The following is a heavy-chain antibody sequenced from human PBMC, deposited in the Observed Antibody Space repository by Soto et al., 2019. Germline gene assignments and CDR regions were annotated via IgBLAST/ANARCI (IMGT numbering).Heavy chain of an antibody. D-gene: IGHD3-3*01. V-gene: IGHV3-30*18. CDR3: AKDTNELRFLEWLLYESHGMDV. CDR1: GFTFSSYG. J-gene: IGHJ6*02. CDR2: ISYDGSNK. Sequence: GGSLRLSCAASGFTFSSYGMHWVRQAPGKGLEWVAVISYDGSNKYYADSVKGRFTISRDNSKNTLYLQMNSLRAEDTAVYYCAKDTNELRFLEWLLYESHGMDVWGQGTTVTVSS.